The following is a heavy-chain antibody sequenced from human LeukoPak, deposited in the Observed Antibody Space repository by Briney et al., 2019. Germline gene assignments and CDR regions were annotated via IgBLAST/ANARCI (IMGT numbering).Heavy chain of an antibody. CDR2: INWNGGST. CDR1: GFTFDDYG. V-gene: IGHV3-20*04. D-gene: IGHD6-19*01. Sequence: GGSLRLSCAASGFTFDDYGMSWVRQAPGKGLEWVSGINWNGGSTGYADSVKGRFTISRDNAKNSLYLRMNSLRAEDTALYYCARANLYSSGWYFDYWGQGTLVTVSS. CDR3: ARANLYSSGWYFDY. J-gene: IGHJ4*02.